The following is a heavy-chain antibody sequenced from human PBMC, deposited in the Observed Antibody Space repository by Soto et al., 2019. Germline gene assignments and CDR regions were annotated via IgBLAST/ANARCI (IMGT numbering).Heavy chain of an antibody. CDR1: GFTFDDYA. CDR2: ISWNSGSI. Sequence: GGSLRLSCAASGFTFDDYAMHWVRQAPGKGLEWVSGISWNSGSIGYADSVKGRFTISRDNAKNSLYLQMNSLRAEDTALYYCAKGIAAAGYCYYMDVWGKGTTVTVSS. J-gene: IGHJ6*03. CDR3: AKGIAAAGYCYYMDV. D-gene: IGHD6-13*01. V-gene: IGHV3-9*01.